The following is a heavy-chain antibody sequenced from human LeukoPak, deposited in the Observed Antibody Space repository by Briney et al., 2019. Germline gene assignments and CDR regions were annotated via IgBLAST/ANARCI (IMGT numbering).Heavy chain of an antibody. D-gene: IGHD6-13*01. CDR1: GFTFSSYG. Sequence: GGSLRLSCAASGFTFSSYGMHWVRQAPGKGLEWVAFIRYDGSNKYYADSVKGRFTISRDNSKNTLYLQMNSLRAEDTAVYYCAKDGDIWGSSWYQIPDYFDYWGQGTLVTVSS. J-gene: IGHJ4*02. CDR2: IRYDGSNK. V-gene: IGHV3-30*02. CDR3: AKDGDIWGSSWYQIPDYFDY.